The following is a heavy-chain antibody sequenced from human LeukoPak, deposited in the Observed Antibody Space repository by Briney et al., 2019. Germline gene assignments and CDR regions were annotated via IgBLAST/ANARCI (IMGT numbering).Heavy chain of an antibody. V-gene: IGHV3-48*03. CDR3: ARKLYYYDSGGSAGYAGWFDP. D-gene: IGHD3-22*01. CDR1: GFTFSSYE. Sequence: PGGSLRLSCAASGFTFSSYEMNWVRQAPGKGLEWVSYISSSGSTMHYADSVKGRFSISRDNAKNSLYLQMNSLRAEDTAVYYCARKLYYYDSGGSAGYAGWFDPWGQGTLVTVSS. J-gene: IGHJ5*02. CDR2: ISSSGSTM.